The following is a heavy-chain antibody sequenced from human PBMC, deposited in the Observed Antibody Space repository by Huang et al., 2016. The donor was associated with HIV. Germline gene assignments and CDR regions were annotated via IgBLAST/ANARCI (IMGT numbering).Heavy chain of an antibody. CDR1: TFRFGAYW. V-gene: IGHV3-7*03. CDR2: IRQDESEE. CDR3: ATKTAGMDI. D-gene: IGHD1-7*01. J-gene: IGHJ6*02. Sequence: VESGGRLVQPGGSIRLSCVGSTFRFGAYWMSWVRQPPGKGLEWVANIRQDESEEYYVDSVKGRFNISRDNAKKVVFLEMNNVRVEDTATYFCATKTAGMDIWGQGTTVTVS.